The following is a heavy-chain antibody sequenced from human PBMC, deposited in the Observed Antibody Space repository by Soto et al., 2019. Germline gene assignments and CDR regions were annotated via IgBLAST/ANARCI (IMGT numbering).Heavy chain of an antibody. Sequence: QVQLVESGGGAVQPGRSLRLSCAASGFSFSNYGMHWVRQAPGKGLEWVAVMWFDGSKDFYADSVRGRFTISRDNSKNTLYLQMNSLRAEDTAVYYCATFNGGNSAGVFDIWGQGTMVTVSS. CDR2: MWFDGSKD. CDR3: ATFNGGNSAGVFDI. V-gene: IGHV3-33*08. D-gene: IGHD2-21*02. CDR1: GFSFSNYG. J-gene: IGHJ3*02.